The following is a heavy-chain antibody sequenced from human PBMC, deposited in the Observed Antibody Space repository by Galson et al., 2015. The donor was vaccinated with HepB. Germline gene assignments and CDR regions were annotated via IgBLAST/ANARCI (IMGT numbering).Heavy chain of an antibody. CDR1: GYTFTGYY. J-gene: IGHJ4*02. CDR2: INPNSGGT. CDR3: ARAHWALVGATSSYYFDY. V-gene: IGHV1-2*02. D-gene: IGHD1-26*01. Sequence: SVKVSCKASGYTFTGYYMHWVRQAPGQGLERMGWINPNSGGTNYAQKLQGRVTMTRDTSISTAYMELSRLRSDDTAIYFCARAHWALVGATSSYYFDYWGQETLVTVSS.